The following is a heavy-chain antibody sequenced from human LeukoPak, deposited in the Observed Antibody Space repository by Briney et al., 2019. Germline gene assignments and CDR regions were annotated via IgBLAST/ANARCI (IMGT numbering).Heavy chain of an antibody. CDR3: ARVEDTAMVHDY. CDR1: GGSISSGDYY. Sequence: KPSETLSPTCTVSGGSISSGDYYWSWIRQPPGKGLEWIGYIYYSGSTYYNPSLKSRVTISVDTSKNQFSLKLSSVTAADTAVYYCARVEDTAMVHDYWGQGTLVTVSS. CDR2: IYYSGST. D-gene: IGHD5-18*01. J-gene: IGHJ4*02. V-gene: IGHV4-30-4*01.